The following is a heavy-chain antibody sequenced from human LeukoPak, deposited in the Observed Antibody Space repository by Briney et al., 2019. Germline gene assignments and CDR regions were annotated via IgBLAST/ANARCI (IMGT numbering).Heavy chain of an antibody. J-gene: IGHJ4*02. V-gene: IGHV3-48*03. D-gene: IGHD6-19*01. Sequence: PGGSLRLSCAASGFTFSSYEMNWVRQAPGKGLEWVSYISSSGSTIYYADSVKGRLTISRDNSKNTLYLQMNSLRAEDTAVYYCAKSGGGYSSGWFYWGQGTLVTVSS. CDR1: GFTFSSYE. CDR3: AKSGGGYSSGWFY. CDR2: ISSSGSTI.